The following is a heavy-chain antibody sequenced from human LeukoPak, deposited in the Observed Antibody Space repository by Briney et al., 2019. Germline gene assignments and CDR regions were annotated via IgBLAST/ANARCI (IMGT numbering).Heavy chain of an antibody. D-gene: IGHD3-9*01. J-gene: IGHJ4*02. V-gene: IGHV3-30*02. CDR3: ARELRFFDRDSDY. CDR2: IRYDGSNE. CDR1: GFTLSCCG. Sequence: GGSLRLSCAASGFTLSCCGMHWVRQAPGKGLEWVAFIRYDGSNEYYADAVKGRFTISRDNSKNTLYLQMKSLRAEDTAVYYCARELRFFDRDSDYWGQGNLVTVSS.